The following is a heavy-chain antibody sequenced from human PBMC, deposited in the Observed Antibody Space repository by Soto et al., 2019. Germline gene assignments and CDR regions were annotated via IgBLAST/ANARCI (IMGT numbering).Heavy chain of an antibody. J-gene: IGHJ4*02. CDR2: ISGSGGST. CDR1: GFTFSSYA. D-gene: IGHD3-9*01. CDR3: AKDSGLRYFDLANY. Sequence: HPGGSLRLSCAASGFTFSSYAMSWVRQSPGKGLEWVSAISGSGGSTYYADSVKGRFTISRDNSKNTLYLQMNSLRAEDTAVYYCAKDSGLRYFDLANYWGQGTLVTVSS. V-gene: IGHV3-23*01.